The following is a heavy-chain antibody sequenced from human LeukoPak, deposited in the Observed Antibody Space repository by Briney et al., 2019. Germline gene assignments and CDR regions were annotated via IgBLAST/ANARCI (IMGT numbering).Heavy chain of an antibody. D-gene: IGHD4-17*01. CDR1: GDSISSYNYY. V-gene: IGHV4-39*01. Sequence: PSETLSLSCTVSGDSISSYNYYWGWIRQAPGKGLEWIATIYYSGTTYYSPSLNSRATISVDSSKNQFSLRLTFVTAADTGVYYCARHDYGDLMLDSWGQGTLVTVSS. J-gene: IGHJ4*02. CDR2: IYYSGTT. CDR3: ARHDYGDLMLDS.